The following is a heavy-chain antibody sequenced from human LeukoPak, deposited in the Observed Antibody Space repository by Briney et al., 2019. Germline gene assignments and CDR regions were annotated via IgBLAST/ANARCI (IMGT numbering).Heavy chain of an antibody. V-gene: IGHV3-30*04. Sequence: GGSLRLSCAASGFTFSSYAMHWVRQAPGKGLEWVAVISYDGSNKYYADSVKGRFTISRDNSKDTLYLQMNSLTVEDTAVYYCAKEEYDSGWYKWFGPWGQGTLVTVSS. D-gene: IGHD6-19*01. J-gene: IGHJ5*02. CDR2: ISYDGSNK. CDR3: AKEEYDSGWYKWFGP. CDR1: GFTFSSYA.